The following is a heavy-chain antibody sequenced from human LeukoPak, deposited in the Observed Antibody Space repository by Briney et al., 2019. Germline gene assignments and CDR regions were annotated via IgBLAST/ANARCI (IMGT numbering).Heavy chain of an antibody. CDR3: ARAPKFRLVGVPKGPFDP. D-gene: IGHD1-26*01. Sequence: PGGSLRLSCAASGFTVGSNYMSWVRQAPGKGLEWVSVIYSGGSTYYADSVKGRFTISRDNAKNSLYLQMNSLRAEDTAVYYCARAPKFRLVGVPKGPFDPWGQGTLVTASS. J-gene: IGHJ5*02. CDR1: GFTVGSNY. V-gene: IGHV3-53*01. CDR2: IYSGGST.